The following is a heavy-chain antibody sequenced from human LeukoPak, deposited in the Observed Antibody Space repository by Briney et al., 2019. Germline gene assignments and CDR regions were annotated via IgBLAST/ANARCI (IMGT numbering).Heavy chain of an antibody. J-gene: IGHJ3*02. CDR2: IRSKAYGGTT. V-gene: IGHV3-49*04. Sequence: GGSLRLSCTASGFTFGDYAMSWVRQAPGKGLEWVGFIRSKAYGGTTEYAASVKGRFTISRDDSKSIAYLQMNSLKTEDTAVYYCTRGGSGYYQDAFDIWGQGTMVTVSS. CDR1: GFTFGDYA. D-gene: IGHD3-3*01. CDR3: TRGGSGYYQDAFDI.